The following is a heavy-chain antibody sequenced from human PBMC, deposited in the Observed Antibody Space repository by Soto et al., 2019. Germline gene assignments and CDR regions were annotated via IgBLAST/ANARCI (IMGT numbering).Heavy chain of an antibody. J-gene: IGHJ4*02. CDR1: GFTFSSYA. CDR2: ISGSGGST. D-gene: IGHD6-13*01. Sequence: EVQLLESGGGLVQPGGSLRLSCAASGFTFSSYAMSWVRQAPGKGLEWVSAISGSGGSTYYADSVKGRFTIPRDNSKNTPYLQMNSLRAEDTAVYYCAKTLPLLAAAGPFFFGGDSNCFDYWGQGTLVTVSS. V-gene: IGHV3-23*01. CDR3: AKTLPLLAAAGPFFFGGDSNCFDY.